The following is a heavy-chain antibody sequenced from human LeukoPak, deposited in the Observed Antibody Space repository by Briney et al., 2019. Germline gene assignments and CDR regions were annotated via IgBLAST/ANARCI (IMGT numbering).Heavy chain of an antibody. V-gene: IGHV3-23*01. CDR1: GFTFSSYA. CDR3: AKDRRMVRGVVDY. CDR2: ISGSGGST. J-gene: IGHJ4*02. D-gene: IGHD3-10*01. Sequence: GGSLRLSCAASGFTFSSYAMSWVRQAPGKGLEWASAISGSGGSTYYADSVKGRFTISRDNSKNTPYLQMNSLRAEDTAVYYCAKDRRMVRGVVDYWGQGTLVTVSS.